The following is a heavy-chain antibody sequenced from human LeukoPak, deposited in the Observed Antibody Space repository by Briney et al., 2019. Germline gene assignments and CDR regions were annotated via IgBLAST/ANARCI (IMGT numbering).Heavy chain of an antibody. CDR3: ARGYGNLDY. D-gene: IGHD4-23*01. V-gene: IGHV3-23*01. J-gene: IGHJ4*02. Sequence: QTGGSLRLSCAAPGFTFSSYAMSWVRQAPGKGLEWVSAISGSGGSTYYADSVKGRFTISRDNSKSSLYLQMDSLRADDTAVYYCARGYGNLDYWGQGTLVNVSS. CDR2: ISGSGGST. CDR1: GFTFSSYA.